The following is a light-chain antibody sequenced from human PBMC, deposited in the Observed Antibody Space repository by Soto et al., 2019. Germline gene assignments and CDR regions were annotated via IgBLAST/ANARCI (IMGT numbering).Light chain of an antibody. CDR2: GNS. CDR1: SSNIGAGYD. V-gene: IGLV1-40*01. Sequence: QSVLTQPPSVSGAPGQRVTISCTESSSNIGAGYDVHWYQQLPGTAPKLLIYGNSNRPSGVPDRFSGSKSGTSASLAITGLQAEDEVDYYCQSYDSSLSGWVFGGGTNLTVL. J-gene: IGLJ3*02. CDR3: QSYDSSLSGWV.